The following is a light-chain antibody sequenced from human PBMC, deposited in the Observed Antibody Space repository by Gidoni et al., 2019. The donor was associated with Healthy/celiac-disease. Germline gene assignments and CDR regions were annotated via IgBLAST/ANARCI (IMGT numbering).Light chain of an antibody. J-gene: IGKJ2*04. CDR1: QSVLYSSNNKNY. V-gene: IGKV4-1*01. Sequence: DILITHSLDSLSVSLGERATTNCKSSQSVLYSSNNKNYLAWYQQKPGQPPKLLIYWASTRESGVPDRLRGSGSGKDFTLTIRSLQAEDVEVYYCQKYYSTPCSFGHGTKLEIK. CDR3: QKYYSTPCS. CDR2: WAS.